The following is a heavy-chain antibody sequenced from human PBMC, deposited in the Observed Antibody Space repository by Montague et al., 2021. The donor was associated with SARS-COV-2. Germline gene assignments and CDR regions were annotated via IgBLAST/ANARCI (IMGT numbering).Heavy chain of an antibody. CDR1: GGSISSGSYY. Sequence: TLSLTCTVSGGSISSGSYYWSWIRQPAGKGLEWIGRIYTSGSTNYNPSLKSRVTISVDTSKNQCSLKLSSVTAADTAVYYCVREVYQLPNTYYYYYGMDVWGQGTTVTVSS. CDR3: VREVYQLPNTYYYYYGMDV. D-gene: IGHD2-2*01. V-gene: IGHV4-61*02. J-gene: IGHJ6*02. CDR2: IYTSGST.